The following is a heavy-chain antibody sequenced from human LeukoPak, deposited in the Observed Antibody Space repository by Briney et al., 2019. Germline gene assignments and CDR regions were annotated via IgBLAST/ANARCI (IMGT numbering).Heavy chain of an antibody. J-gene: IGHJ3*02. CDR3: ARESVLAAAGTISAFDI. Sequence: SVKVSCKASGYTFTSYGISWVRQAPGQGLEWMGGIIPIFGTANYAQKFQGRVTITADKSTSTAYMELSSLRSEDTAVYYCARESVLAAAGTISAFDIWGQGTMVTVSS. D-gene: IGHD6-13*01. V-gene: IGHV1-69*06. CDR1: GYTFTSYG. CDR2: IIPIFGTA.